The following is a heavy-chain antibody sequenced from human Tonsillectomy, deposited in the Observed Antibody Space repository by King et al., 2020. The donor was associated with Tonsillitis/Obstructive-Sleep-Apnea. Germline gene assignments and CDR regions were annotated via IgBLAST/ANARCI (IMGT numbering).Heavy chain of an antibody. V-gene: IGHV2-70*15. Sequence: FTLKESGPALVKPTQTLTLTCTFSGFSLSTSDMCVSWIRQPPGKALEWLARIDWDDDKYYNTSLRTRLTISKDTSKNQVVLTMTNVDPVDTATYYCALISYGGNAFLDYWGQGIPVTVSS. CDR1: GFSLSTSDMC. J-gene: IGHJ4*02. CDR2: IDWDDDK. D-gene: IGHD4-23*01. CDR3: ALISYGGNAFLDY.